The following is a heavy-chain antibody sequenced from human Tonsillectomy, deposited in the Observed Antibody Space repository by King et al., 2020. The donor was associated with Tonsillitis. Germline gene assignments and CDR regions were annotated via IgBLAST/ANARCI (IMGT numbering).Heavy chain of an antibody. CDR3: ARLVVVAATPLFDY. CDR2: INPSGGST. D-gene: IGHD2-15*01. CDR1: GYTFTSYY. J-gene: IGHJ4*02. Sequence: VQLVESGAEVKKPGASVKVSCKASGYTFTSYYMHWVRQAPGQGLEWMGIINPSGGSTSYAQKFQGRVTMTRDTSTSTVYRALSSLGSEDTAVYYCARLVVVAATPLFDYWGQGTLVTVSS. V-gene: IGHV1-46*01.